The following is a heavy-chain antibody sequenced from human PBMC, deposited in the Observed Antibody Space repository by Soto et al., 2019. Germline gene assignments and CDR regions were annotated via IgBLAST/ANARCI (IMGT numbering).Heavy chain of an antibody. Sequence: GASVKVSCKASGGTFNKYAIDWVRQAPGQGLEWMGGIIPLFGTPNYAQKFQGRVTISADEVTSTAYMELSSLRSEDTGVYYCGRAVGYSSVSRGWLDPWGQGTLVTVSS. V-gene: IGHV1-69*13. CDR1: GGTFNKYA. J-gene: IGHJ5*02. D-gene: IGHD6-19*01. CDR2: IIPLFGTP. CDR3: GRAVGYSSVSRGWLDP.